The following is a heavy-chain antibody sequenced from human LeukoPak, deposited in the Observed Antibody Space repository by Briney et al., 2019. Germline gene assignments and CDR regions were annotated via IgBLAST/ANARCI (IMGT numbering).Heavy chain of an antibody. CDR1: GGSISSYY. CDR3: ARGRSSMVRGYYYYYMAV. D-gene: IGHD3-10*01. Sequence: PSETLSLTCTVSGGSISSYYWSWIRQPPGKGLEWIGYIYYSGSTNYNPSLKSRVTISVDTSKNQFSLKLSSVTAAGTAVYYCARGRSSMVRGYYYYYMAVWGKGTTVTISS. J-gene: IGHJ6*03. CDR2: IYYSGST. V-gene: IGHV4-59*01.